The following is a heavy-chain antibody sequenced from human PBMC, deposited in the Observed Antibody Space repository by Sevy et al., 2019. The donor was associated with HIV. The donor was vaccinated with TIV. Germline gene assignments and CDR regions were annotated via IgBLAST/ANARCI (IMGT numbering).Heavy chain of an antibody. CDR2: IHYSGTT. D-gene: IGHD1-26*01. Sequence: SETLSLTWTVSGGSISGGNYFWSWIRQSPGKGREWIGYIHYSGTTHYNPSLKSRVTISVETSKNQFSLKLRSVTAAATAVYYCARDSGNYPYYFDYWGQGTLVTVSS. CDR1: GGSISGGNYF. V-gene: IGHV4-61*01. CDR3: ARDSGNYPYYFDY. J-gene: IGHJ4*01.